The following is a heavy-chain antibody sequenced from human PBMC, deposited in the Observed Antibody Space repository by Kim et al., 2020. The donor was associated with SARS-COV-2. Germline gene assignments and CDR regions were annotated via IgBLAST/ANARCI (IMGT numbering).Heavy chain of an antibody. Sequence: ASVKVSCKTSGYPFSGFYIHWVRQAPGQGLEWMGWISPNNGATKHAEASQGRVTMTRDTSINTAYLELSRLKSDDTAIYFCARGSDYHGLDVWGQGTRVTVSS. CDR3: ARGSDYHGLDV. V-gene: IGHV1-2*02. CDR1: GYPFSGFY. J-gene: IGHJ6*02. CDR2: ISPNNGAT.